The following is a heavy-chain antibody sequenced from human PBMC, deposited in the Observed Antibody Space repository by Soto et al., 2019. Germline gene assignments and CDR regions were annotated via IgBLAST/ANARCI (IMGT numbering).Heavy chain of an antibody. D-gene: IGHD3-22*01. Sequence: GGSLRLSCAASGFTFSSYSMNWVRQAPGKGLEWVSSISSSSYIYYADSVKGRFTISRDNAKNSLYLQMNSLRAEDTAVYYCARDQASYYDSSGSPGAFDIWGQGTMVTVSS. CDR3: ARDQASYYDSSGSPGAFDI. J-gene: IGHJ3*02. V-gene: IGHV3-21*01. CDR2: ISSSSYI. CDR1: GFTFSSYS.